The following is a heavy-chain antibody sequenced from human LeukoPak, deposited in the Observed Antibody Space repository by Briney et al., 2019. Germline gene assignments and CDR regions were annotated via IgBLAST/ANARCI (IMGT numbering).Heavy chain of an antibody. V-gene: IGHV3-66*01. J-gene: IGHJ4*02. CDR3: ARAIGMVRGVRYDGSDY. CDR1: GFTVSSNY. Sequence: PGGSLRLSCAASGFTVSSNYMSWVRQAPGKGLEWVSVIYSGGSTYYADSVKGRFTISRDNSKNTLYLQMNSLGAEDTAVYYCARAIGMVRGVRYDGSDYWGQGTLVTVSS. D-gene: IGHD3-10*01. CDR2: IYSGGST.